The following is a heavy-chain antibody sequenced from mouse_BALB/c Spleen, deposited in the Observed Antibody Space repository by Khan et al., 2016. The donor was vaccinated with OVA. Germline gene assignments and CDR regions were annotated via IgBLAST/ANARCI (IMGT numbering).Heavy chain of an antibody. CDR1: GFSLTSYG. D-gene: IGHD1-2*01. CDR2: IWAGGST. Sequence: QVQLKESGPGLVAPSQSLSITCTVSGFSLTSYGVHWVRQPPGKGLEWLGVIWAGGSTNYNSALMSRLSISKDNSKSQVFLKMNSLQTDDTAIYYCAREPTIHYYDYRTMDYWGQGTSVTVSS. J-gene: IGHJ4*01. CDR3: AREPTIHYYDYRTMDY. V-gene: IGHV2-9*02.